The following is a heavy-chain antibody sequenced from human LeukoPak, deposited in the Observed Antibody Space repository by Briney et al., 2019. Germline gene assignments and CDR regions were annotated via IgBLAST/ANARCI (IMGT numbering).Heavy chain of an antibody. CDR1: GGSVSNYS. V-gene: IGHV4-59*08. J-gene: IGHJ4*02. CDR3: ARHFADSSSSYFDY. CDR2: VYYTGST. D-gene: IGHD6-6*01. Sequence: PSETLSLTCTVSGGSVSNYSWSWIRQPPGKGLEWIGYVYYTGSTNYNPSLKSRVTMFEDKSTNQFSLRLYSVTVAATAVYYCARHFADSSSSYFDYWGQGSLVTVSS.